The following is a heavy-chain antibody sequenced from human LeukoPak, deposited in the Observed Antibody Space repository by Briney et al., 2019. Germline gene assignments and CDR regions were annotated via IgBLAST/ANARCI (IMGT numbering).Heavy chain of an antibody. CDR2: ISYDGSNK. D-gene: IGHD2-15*01. CDR3: AKGRGCSGGSCPNWFDP. V-gene: IGHV3-30*18. CDR1: GFTFSSYG. Sequence: PGGSLRLSCAASGFTFSSYGMHWVRQAPGKGLEWVAVISYDGSNKYYADSVKGRFTISRDNSKNTLYLQMNSLRAEDTAVYYCAKGRGCSGGSCPNWFDPWGQGTLVTVPS. J-gene: IGHJ5*02.